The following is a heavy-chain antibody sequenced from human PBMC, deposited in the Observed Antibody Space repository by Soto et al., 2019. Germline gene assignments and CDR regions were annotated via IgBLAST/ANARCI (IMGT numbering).Heavy chain of an antibody. V-gene: IGHV1-69*06. CDR2: IIPMFGTV. D-gene: IGHD6-13*01. Sequence: PVKVSCKASGGTFSSYAISWVRQAPGQGLAWMGWIIPMFGTVNYAQNFQGRVTITADKSTSTVYMELSSLRSEDTAVYYCARDSEQQLFDYWGQGTLVTAPQ. CDR1: GGTFSSYA. CDR3: ARDSEQQLFDY. J-gene: IGHJ4*02.